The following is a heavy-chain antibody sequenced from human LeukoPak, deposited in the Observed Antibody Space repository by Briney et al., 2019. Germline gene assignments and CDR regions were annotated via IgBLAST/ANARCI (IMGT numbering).Heavy chain of an antibody. V-gene: IGHV4-59*12. J-gene: IGHJ6*02. CDR1: GGSISGYY. D-gene: IGHD2-2*01. CDR3: ARGGIVVVPAAMYYYYYGMDV. Sequence: PSETLSLTCTVSGGSISGYYWSWIRQPPGKGLEWIGYIYYSGSTDYNSSLQSRVAISVDTSKNQFSLKLSSVTAADTAVYYCARGGIVVVPAAMYYYYYGMDVWGQGTTVTVSS. CDR2: IYYSGST.